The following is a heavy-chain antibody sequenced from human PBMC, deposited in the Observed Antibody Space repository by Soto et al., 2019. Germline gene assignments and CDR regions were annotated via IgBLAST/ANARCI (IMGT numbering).Heavy chain of an antibody. CDR2: IYYSGST. J-gene: IGHJ4*02. Sequence: SETLPLPCTVSGGSISSGGYYWSWNRQHPGQRLEWTGYIYYSGSTYYNPSLKSRVTISVDTSKNQFSLKLSSVTAADTAVYYCARMKYDILTGYPTYYFDYWGQGTLVTVSS. CDR3: ARMKYDILTGYPTYYFDY. V-gene: IGHV4-31*03. D-gene: IGHD3-9*01. CDR1: GGSISSGGYY.